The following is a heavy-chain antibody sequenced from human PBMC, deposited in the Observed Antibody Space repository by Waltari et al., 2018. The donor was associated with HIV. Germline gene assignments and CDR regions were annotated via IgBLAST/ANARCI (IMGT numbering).Heavy chain of an antibody. D-gene: IGHD5-18*01. V-gene: IGHV1-69*01. Sequence: VQLVKSETVVETSVCSVTVPCVASGGSFSSSYSSWVGSVPQQGLEWMGGIIPIFGTANYAQKFQGRVKITADESTSTAYMERSSLRSEDTAVYYCARVKSEGAIWLEGRFDPWGQGTLVTVSS. J-gene: IGHJ5*02. CDR1: GGSFSSSY. CDR2: IIPIFGTA. CDR3: ARVKSEGAIWLEGRFDP.